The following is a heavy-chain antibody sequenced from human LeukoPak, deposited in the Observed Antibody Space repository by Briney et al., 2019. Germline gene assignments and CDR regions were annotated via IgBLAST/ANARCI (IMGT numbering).Heavy chain of an antibody. CDR1: GYTFTSYY. CDR3: ARDRAFIAAAGYYFDY. Sequence: ASVKVPCKASGYTFTSYYMHWVRQAPGQGLEWMGIINPSGGSTSYAQKFQGRVTMTRDTSTSTVYMELSSLRSEDTAVYYCARDRAFIAAAGYYFDYRGQGTLVTVSS. V-gene: IGHV1-46*01. CDR2: INPSGGST. J-gene: IGHJ4*02. D-gene: IGHD6-13*01.